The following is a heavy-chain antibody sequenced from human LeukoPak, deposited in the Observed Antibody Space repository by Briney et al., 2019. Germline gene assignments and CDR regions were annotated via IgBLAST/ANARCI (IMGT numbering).Heavy chain of an antibody. Sequence: PSETLSLTCTVSGGSMTSYYWSWIRQPAGKGLEWIGRVYTSGNTNYNPSLNSRVTMSLDTSKNQFSLKLSSVTAADTAVYYCARGMGSSGRERGAYYSDYWGQGTLVTVSS. V-gene: IGHV4-4*07. CDR1: GGSMTSYY. CDR2: VYTSGNT. D-gene: IGHD6-19*01. J-gene: IGHJ4*02. CDR3: ARGMGSSGRERGAYYSDY.